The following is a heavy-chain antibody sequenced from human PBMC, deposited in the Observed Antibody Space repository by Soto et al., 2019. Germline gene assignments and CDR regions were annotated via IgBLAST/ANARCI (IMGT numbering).Heavy chain of an antibody. D-gene: IGHD6-19*01. CDR3: ARTAGPTPFDP. CDR1: GYTFTSYT. CDR2: ITAGNGNT. V-gene: IGHV1-3*01. Sequence: VKVSCKASGYTFTSYTMHWVRQAPGQRLEWMGWITAGNGNTKYSQKFQGRVTITRDTSASTVYMELNSLTSEDTAVYYCARTAGPTPFDPWGQGTPVTVSS. J-gene: IGHJ5*02.